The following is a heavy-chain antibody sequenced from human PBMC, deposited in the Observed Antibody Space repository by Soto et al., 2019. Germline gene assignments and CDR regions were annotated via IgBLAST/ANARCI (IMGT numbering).Heavy chain of an antibody. Sequence: QPGGSLRLSXAASGFTFSSYGMHWVRQAPGKGLEWVAVISYDGSNKYYADSVKGRFTISRDNSKNTLYLQMNSLRAEDTAVYYCAKDHVAGTLYYYYGMDVWGQGTTVTVS. CDR3: AKDHVAGTLYYYYGMDV. CDR2: ISYDGSNK. J-gene: IGHJ6*02. D-gene: IGHD6-19*01. CDR1: GFTFSSYG. V-gene: IGHV3-30*18.